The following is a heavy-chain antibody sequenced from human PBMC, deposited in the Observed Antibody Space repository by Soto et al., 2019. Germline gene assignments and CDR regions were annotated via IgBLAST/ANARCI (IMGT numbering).Heavy chain of an antibody. D-gene: IGHD6-19*01. Sequence: QVQLVESGGGVVQPGRSLRLSCAASGFTFSTYGMHWVRQAPGKGLEWVAVIWYDGSDKYYADSVKGRFTISRDNSKNTLYLQMNSLRVEDTAVYYCARGAPYSSGFNWLDPWGQGTLVTVSS. J-gene: IGHJ5*02. CDR1: GFTFSTYG. V-gene: IGHV3-33*01. CDR2: IWYDGSDK. CDR3: ARGAPYSSGFNWLDP.